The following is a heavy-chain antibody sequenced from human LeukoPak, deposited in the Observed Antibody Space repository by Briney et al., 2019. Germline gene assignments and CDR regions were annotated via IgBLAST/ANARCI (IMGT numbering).Heavy chain of an antibody. CDR3: AKGGPGLWFGEPPGY. J-gene: IGHJ4*02. D-gene: IGHD3-10*01. CDR2: ISWNSGSI. V-gene: IGHV3-9*01. CDR1: GFTFDDYA. Sequence: GRSLRLSCAASGFTFDDYAMHWVRQAPGKGMEWVSGISWNSGSIGYADSVKGRFTISRDNAKNSLYLQMNSLRAEDTALYYCAKGGPGLWFGEPPGYWGQGTLVTVSS.